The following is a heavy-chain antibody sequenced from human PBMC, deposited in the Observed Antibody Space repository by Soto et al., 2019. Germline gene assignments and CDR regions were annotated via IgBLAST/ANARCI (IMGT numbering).Heavy chain of an antibody. CDR2: VYHSGST. Sequence: QLQLQESGSGLVKPSQTLSLTCAVSGGSISSGGYSWSWIRQPPGKGLEWIGYVYHSGSTYYNPSLQSRVTISVDRSKHQFSLKLSSVTAADTAVYYCARYCSSTSCYYYFDYWGQGTLVTVSS. V-gene: IGHV4-30-2*01. CDR1: GGSISSGGYS. D-gene: IGHD2-2*01. J-gene: IGHJ4*02. CDR3: ARYCSSTSCYYYFDY.